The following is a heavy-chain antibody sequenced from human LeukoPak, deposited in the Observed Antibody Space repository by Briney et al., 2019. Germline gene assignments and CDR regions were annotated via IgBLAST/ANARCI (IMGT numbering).Heavy chain of an antibody. D-gene: IGHD4-17*01. CDR3: ARVGPAYGDPLEYDY. CDR2: ISGNSGRT. CDR1: GYSFTTYG. V-gene: IGHV1-18*01. J-gene: IGHJ4*02. Sequence: ASVRVSCKASGYSFTTYGISWVRQAPGQGLEWMGWISGNSGRTDYSPKLQDRVTMTTDTSTSTAYMELRSLTSADTGTYYCARVGPAYGDPLEYDYWGQGTLVTVSS.